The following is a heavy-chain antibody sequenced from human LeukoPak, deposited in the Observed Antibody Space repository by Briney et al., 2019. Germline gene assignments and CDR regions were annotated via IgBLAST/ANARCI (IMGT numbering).Heavy chain of an antibody. CDR2: ISCSGGGT. CDR1: GFTFSSYA. J-gene: IGHJ4*02. V-gene: IGHV3-23*01. CDR3: AKMGDTAMVDY. Sequence: GWSLRLSRAASGFTFSSYAMSWVRQAPGRGLDGVSAISCSGGGTYYADSVKGRFTISRDNSKNTLYLQMTSLTAEDTAVYYCAKMGDTAMVDYWGQGKLVTVSS. D-gene: IGHD5-18*01.